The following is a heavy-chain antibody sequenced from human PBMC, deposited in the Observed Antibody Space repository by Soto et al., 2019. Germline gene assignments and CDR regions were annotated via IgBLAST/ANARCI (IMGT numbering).Heavy chain of an antibody. V-gene: IGHV3-30*19. D-gene: IGHD3-22*01. CDR2: ISFDGKNK. CDR1: GITLRSYG. J-gene: IGHJ4*01. CDR3: AREEISDYYDSSSTTPYLDS. Sequence: PGGALRVSCEVSGITLRSYGMHLVRQAPGKRLEWVARISFDGKNKYYADSVKGRFTISRNNSKNTLYLEVGSLRAEDSAIYFCAREEISDYYDSSSTTPYLDSWGHGTLVTVPQ.